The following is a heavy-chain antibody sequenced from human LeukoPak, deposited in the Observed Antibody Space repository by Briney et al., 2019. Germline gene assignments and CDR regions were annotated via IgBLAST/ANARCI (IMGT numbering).Heavy chain of an antibody. CDR1: GFTFSRYS. CDR2: ISSSSSYI. Sequence: GGSLSLSCAASGFTFSRYSMNCVRKAPGKGLEWVSSISSSSSYIYYADSVKGRFTISRDNAKHSLYLQMNSLRAEDTAEYYCARATRNYDFWSPLDYWGQGTLVTVSS. D-gene: IGHD3-3*01. V-gene: IGHV3-21*01. CDR3: ARATRNYDFWSPLDY. J-gene: IGHJ4*02.